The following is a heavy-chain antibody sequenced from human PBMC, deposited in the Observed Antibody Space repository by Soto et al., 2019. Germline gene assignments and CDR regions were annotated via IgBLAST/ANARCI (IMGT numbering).Heavy chain of an antibody. CDR2: IIPIFGTA. D-gene: IGHD3-22*01. CDR3: ARGYKGYYHSSGYYIPRDY. Sequence: SVELCWAACGGGLGSYSVIWVRQAPGQGLEWMGGIIPIFGTANYAQKFQGRVTITADESTSTAYMELSSLRSEDTAVYYCARGYKGYYHSSGYYIPRDYWGQGTLVTVSS. J-gene: IGHJ4*02. V-gene: IGHV1-69*13. CDR1: GGGLGSYS.